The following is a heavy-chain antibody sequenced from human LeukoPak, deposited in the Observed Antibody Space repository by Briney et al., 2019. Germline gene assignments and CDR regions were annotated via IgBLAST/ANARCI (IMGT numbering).Heavy chain of an antibody. CDR3: ARQKGSLLWFGELLPTYFDY. CDR1: SGSISSRSYY. CDR2: IYYSGTT. J-gene: IGHJ4*02. D-gene: IGHD3-10*01. V-gene: IGHV4-39*01. Sequence: SETLSLTCSVSSGSISSRSYYWGWIRQAPGKGLEWIGSIYYSGTTYYNPSLKSRVTISVDTSKNQFSLKLSSVTAADTAVFYCARQKGSLLWFGELLPTYFDYWGQGTLVTVSS.